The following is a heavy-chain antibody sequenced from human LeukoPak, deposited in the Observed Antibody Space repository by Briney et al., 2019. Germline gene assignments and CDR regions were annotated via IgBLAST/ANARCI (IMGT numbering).Heavy chain of an antibody. Sequence: ASVKVSCKASGGTFSSYAISWVRQAPGQGLEWMGGIIPIFGTANYAQKFQGRVTITADESTSTAYMELSSLRSEDTAVYYCAREGKWELLIWGQGTLVTVSS. V-gene: IGHV1-69*13. CDR1: GGTFSSYA. CDR3: AREGKWELLI. J-gene: IGHJ4*02. D-gene: IGHD1-26*01. CDR2: IIPIFGTA.